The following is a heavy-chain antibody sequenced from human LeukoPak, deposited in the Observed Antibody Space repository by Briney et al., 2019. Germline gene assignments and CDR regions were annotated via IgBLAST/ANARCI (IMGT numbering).Heavy chain of an antibody. CDR2: ISGSGGST. CDR1: GFTFSSYA. J-gene: IGHJ4*02. CDR3: ARHPAINYYDSSGSFDY. D-gene: IGHD3-22*01. V-gene: IGHV3-23*01. Sequence: GGSLRLSCAASGFTFSSYAMSWVRQAPGKGLEWVSAISGSGGSTYYADSVKGRFTISRDNAKNSLYLQMNSLRAEDTAVYYCARHPAINYYDSSGSFDYWGQGTLVTVSS.